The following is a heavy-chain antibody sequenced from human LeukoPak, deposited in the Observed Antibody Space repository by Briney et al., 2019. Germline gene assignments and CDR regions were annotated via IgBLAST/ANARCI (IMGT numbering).Heavy chain of an antibody. CDR3: ARTGYYYGSGSLIDY. V-gene: IGHV4-39*07. Sequence: SETLSLTCTVSGGSISSSSYYWDWIRQPPGKGLEWIGSVYYSGNTYYIPSLKSRVTISVDTSKNQFSLKLSSVTAADTAVYYCARTGYYYGSGSLIDYWGQGTLVTVSS. J-gene: IGHJ4*02. CDR2: VYYSGNT. D-gene: IGHD3-10*01. CDR1: GGSISSSSYY.